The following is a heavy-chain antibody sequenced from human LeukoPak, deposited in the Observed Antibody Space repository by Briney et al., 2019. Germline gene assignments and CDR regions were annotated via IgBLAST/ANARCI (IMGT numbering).Heavy chain of an antibody. V-gene: IGHV4-39*01. D-gene: IGHD3-22*01. J-gene: IGHJ4*02. CDR2: IYYSGST. CDR1: GGSIGSSSYY. CDR3: ASPDSSGYYSHGTFDY. Sequence: SETLSLTCTVSGGSIGSSSYYWGWIRQPPGKGLEWIGSIYYSGSTYYNPSLKSRVTISVDTSKNQFSLKLSSVTAADTAVYYCASPDSSGYYSHGTFDYWGQGTLVTVSS.